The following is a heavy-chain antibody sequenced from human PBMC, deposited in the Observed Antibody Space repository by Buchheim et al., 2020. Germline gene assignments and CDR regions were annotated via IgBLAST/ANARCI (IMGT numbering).Heavy chain of an antibody. Sequence: EVQLVESGGGLVKPGGSLRLSCAASGFTFSSYSMNWVRQAPRKGLEWVSSISSRSSYIYYADSVKGRFTISRDNAKNSLYMQMNSLRAEDTAVYYCARGLLPFYFDYWGQGTL. D-gene: IGHD2-15*01. J-gene: IGHJ4*02. CDR1: GFTFSSYS. CDR2: ISSRSSYI. CDR3: ARGLLPFYFDY. V-gene: IGHV3-21*01.